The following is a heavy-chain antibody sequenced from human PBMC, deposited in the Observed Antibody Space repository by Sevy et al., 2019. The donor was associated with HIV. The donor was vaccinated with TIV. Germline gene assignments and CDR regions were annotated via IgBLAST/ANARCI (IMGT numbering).Heavy chain of an antibody. J-gene: IGHJ5*02. D-gene: IGHD5-12*01. Sequence: GGPLRLSCVASGFTFSDSYMSWIRQAPGKGLEWVSQISSSAFSSNHADSVKGRFTISRDNAKNSLYLQMNSLGADDTAVYYCARDVLRFDLWGQGTLVTVSS. V-gene: IGHV3-11*06. CDR1: GFTFSDSY. CDR2: ISSSAFSS. CDR3: ARDVLRFDL.